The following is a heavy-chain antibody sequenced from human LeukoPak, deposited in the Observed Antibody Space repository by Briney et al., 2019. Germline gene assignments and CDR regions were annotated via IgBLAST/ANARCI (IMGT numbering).Heavy chain of an antibody. J-gene: IGHJ5*02. CDR2: IYHSGST. CDR3: ARHFGLNWFDP. CDR1: GYSISSGYY. V-gene: IGHV4-38-2*01. D-gene: IGHD3/OR15-3a*01. Sequence: SETLSLTCAVSGYSISSGYYWGWIRQPPGKGLEWIGSIYHSGSTYYNPSLKSRVTISVDTSKNQFSLKLSSVTDADTAVYYCARHFGLNWFDPWGQGTLVTVSS.